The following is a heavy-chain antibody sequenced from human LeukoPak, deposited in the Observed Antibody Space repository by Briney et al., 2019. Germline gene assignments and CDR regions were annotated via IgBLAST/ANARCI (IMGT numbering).Heavy chain of an antibody. Sequence: SETLSLTCTVSGGSINTYCWSWIRQPAGKGLEWIGRISTGGSINLNPSLESRVTMSVDTSKKQFSLRLSSVTAADTAVYYCARDQGDYGDHRYFDYWGQGTLVTVSS. J-gene: IGHJ4*02. CDR3: ARDQGDYGDHRYFDY. D-gene: IGHD4-17*01. CDR2: ISTGGSI. CDR1: GGSINTYC. V-gene: IGHV4-4*07.